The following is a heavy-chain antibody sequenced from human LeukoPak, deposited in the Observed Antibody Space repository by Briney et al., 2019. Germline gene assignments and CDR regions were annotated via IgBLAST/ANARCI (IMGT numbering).Heavy chain of an antibody. Sequence: TGGSLRLSCAASGFTFSSYGMHWVRQAPGKGLEWVAVIWYDGSNKYYADSVKGRFTISRDNSKNTLYLQMNSLRAEDTAVYYCARGGRSWTFDYWGQGTLVTVSS. V-gene: IGHV3-33*01. J-gene: IGHJ4*02. CDR3: ARGGRSWTFDY. CDR2: IWYDGSNK. D-gene: IGHD1-1*01. CDR1: GFTFSSYG.